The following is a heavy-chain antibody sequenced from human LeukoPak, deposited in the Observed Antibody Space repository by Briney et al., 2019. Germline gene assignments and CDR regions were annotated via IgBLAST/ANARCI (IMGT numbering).Heavy chain of an antibody. Sequence: SQTLSLTCTVSGGSINSDSYQWSWIRQPAGKGMEWIGRSYTSGSTNCNPSLKNRATISVDTSKNQFSLKLTSVTAADTAVYYCARGRGGTYYWYDPWGQGTLVTVSS. CDR2: SYTSGST. D-gene: IGHD1-26*01. CDR3: ARGRGGTYYWYDP. V-gene: IGHV4-61*02. J-gene: IGHJ5*02. CDR1: GGSINSDSYQ.